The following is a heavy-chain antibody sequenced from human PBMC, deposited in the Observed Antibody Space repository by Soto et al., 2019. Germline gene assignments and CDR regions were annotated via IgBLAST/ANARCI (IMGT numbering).Heavy chain of an antibody. D-gene: IGHD6-13*01. V-gene: IGHV1-18*01. CDR2: ISAYIGNT. J-gene: IGHJ3*02. CDR3: ARERGAAAGLHDAFDI. CDR1: GGTFGSYA. Sequence: GASVKVSCKASGGTFGSYAISWVRQAPGQGLEWMGWISAYIGNTNYAQKLQGRVTMTTDTSTSTAYMELRSLRSDDTAVYYCARERGAAAGLHDAFDIWGQGTMVTVSS.